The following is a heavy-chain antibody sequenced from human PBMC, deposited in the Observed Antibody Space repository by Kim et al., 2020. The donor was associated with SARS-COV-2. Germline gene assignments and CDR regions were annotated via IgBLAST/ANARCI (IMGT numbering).Heavy chain of an antibody. V-gene: IGHV3-7*01. CDR2: IKQDGSEK. D-gene: IGHD3-10*01. CDR1: GFTFSSYW. J-gene: IGHJ6*02. Sequence: GGSLRLSCAASGFTFSSYWMSWVRQAPGKGLEWVANIKQDGSEKYYVDSVKGRFTISRDNAKNSLYLQMNSLRAEDTAVYYCARIYYYGSGSYYWYYYYGMDVWGQGTTVTVSS. CDR3: ARIYYYGSGSYYWYYYYGMDV.